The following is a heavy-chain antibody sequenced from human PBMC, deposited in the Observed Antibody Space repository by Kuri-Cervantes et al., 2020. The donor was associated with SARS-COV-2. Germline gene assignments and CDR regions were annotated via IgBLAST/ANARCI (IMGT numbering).Heavy chain of an antibody. CDR1: GGSISSYY. Sequence: SETLSLTCTVSGGSISSYYWSWIRQPPGKGLEWIGYIYYSGSTNYNPSLKSRVTISVDTSKNQFSLKLSSVTAADTAVYYCARVYRTTDAVHYYYGMDVWGQGTTVTVSS. V-gene: IGHV4-59*01. J-gene: IGHJ6*02. CDR3: ARVYRTTDAVHYYYGMDV. CDR2: IYYSGST. D-gene: IGHD3-16*02.